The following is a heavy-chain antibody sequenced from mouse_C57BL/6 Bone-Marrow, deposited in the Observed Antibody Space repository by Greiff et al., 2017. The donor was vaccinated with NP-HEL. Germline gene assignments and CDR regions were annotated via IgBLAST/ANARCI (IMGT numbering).Heavy chain of an antibody. D-gene: IGHD1-1*01. CDR2: IWRGGST. CDR1: GFSLTSYG. J-gene: IGHJ4*01. CDR3: AKKGHYYGSIAMDY. Sequence: VQLQQSGPGLVQPSQSLSITCTVSGFSLTSYGVHWVRQSPGKGLEWLGVIWRGGSTDYNAAFMSRLSITKDNSKSQVFFKMNSLQADDTAIYYCAKKGHYYGSIAMDYWGQGTSVTVSS. V-gene: IGHV2-5*01.